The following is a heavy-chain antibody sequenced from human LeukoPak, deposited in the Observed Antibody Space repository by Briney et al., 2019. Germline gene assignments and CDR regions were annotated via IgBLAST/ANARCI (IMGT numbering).Heavy chain of an antibody. J-gene: IGHJ3*02. CDR3: ARDLGYGGNSGPGAFDI. Sequence: EASVKVSCKASGYTSTSYYMHWVRQAPGQGLEWMGIINHSGGSTSYAQTLQGRVTTTRDMSTSTVYMELSSLRSEDTAVYYCARDLGYGGNSGPGAFDIWGQGTMVTVSS. D-gene: IGHD4-23*01. V-gene: IGHV1-46*04. CDR1: GYTSTSYY. CDR2: INHSGGST.